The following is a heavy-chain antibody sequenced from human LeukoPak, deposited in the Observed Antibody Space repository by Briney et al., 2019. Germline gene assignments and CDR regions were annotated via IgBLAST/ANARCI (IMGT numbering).Heavy chain of an antibody. D-gene: IGHD6-13*01. CDR3: ARDLVAWGSSSWFKAFDI. V-gene: IGHV4-39*07. CDR2: IYYSGST. CDR1: GGSISSSSYY. J-gene: IGHJ3*02. Sequence: SETLSLTCTVSGGSISSSSYYWGWIRQPPGKGLEWIGSIYYSGSTYYNPSLKSRVTISVDTSKNQFSLKLSSVTAADTAVYYCARDLVAWGSSSWFKAFDIWGQGTMVTVSS.